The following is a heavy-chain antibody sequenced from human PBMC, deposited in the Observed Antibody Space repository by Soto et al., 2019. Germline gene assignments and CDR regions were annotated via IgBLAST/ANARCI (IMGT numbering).Heavy chain of an antibody. V-gene: IGHV1-18*01. CDR3: ARQIRYSYGYDDRYYFDY. J-gene: IGHJ4*02. D-gene: IGHD5-18*01. Sequence: QVQLVQSGAEVKKPGASVKVSCKASGYTFTSYGISWVRQAPGQGLEWMGWISAYNGNTNYAQKLQGRVTMTTDTXTXTXXMELRSLRSDDTAVYYCARQIRYSYGYDDRYYFDYWGQGTLVTVSS. CDR2: ISAYNGNT. CDR1: GYTFTSYG.